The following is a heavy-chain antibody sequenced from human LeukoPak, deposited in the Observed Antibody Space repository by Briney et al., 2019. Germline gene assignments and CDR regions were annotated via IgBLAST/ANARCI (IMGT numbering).Heavy chain of an antibody. CDR1: GFTVSSNY. V-gene: IGHV3-66*01. D-gene: IGHD6-19*01. CDR3: EYSCGWRRIDY. J-gene: IGHJ4*02. Sequence: PGGSLRLSCAASGFTVSSNYMSWVRQAPGKGLEWVSVIYSGGSTYYADSVKGRFTISRDNSKNTLYLQMNSLRAEDTAVYYCEYSCGWRRIDYWGQGTLVTVSS. CDR2: IYSGGST.